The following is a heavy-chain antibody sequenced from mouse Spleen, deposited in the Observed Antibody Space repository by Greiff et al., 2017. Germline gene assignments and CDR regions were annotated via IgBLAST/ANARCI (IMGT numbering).Heavy chain of an antibody. Sequence: EVKLMESGGGLVKPGGSLKLSCAASGFTFSSYAMSWVRQTPEKRLEWVATISSGGSYTYYPDSVKGRFTISRDNAKNTLYLQMSSLRSEDTAMYYCARLRSYYDRPVFAYWGQGTLVTVSA. J-gene: IGHJ3*01. CDR2: ISSGGSYT. D-gene: IGHD2-4*01. CDR3: ARLRSYYDRPVFAY. CDR1: GFTFSSYA. V-gene: IGHV5-9-1*01.